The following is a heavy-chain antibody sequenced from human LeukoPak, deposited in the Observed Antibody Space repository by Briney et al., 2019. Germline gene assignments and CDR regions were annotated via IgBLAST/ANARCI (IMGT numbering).Heavy chain of an antibody. Sequence: GGSLRLSCVASGFTLSSYAMSWVRQAPGKGLEWVSGIRGSGGSTYYADSVEGRITISRDNSKNTLYLQMNSLRAEDTAVYFCAKSFEKYSSSSIDYYMDVWGKGTTVTVSS. D-gene: IGHD6-6*01. J-gene: IGHJ6*03. CDR1: GFTLSSYA. CDR3: AKSFEKYSSSSIDYYMDV. V-gene: IGHV3-23*01. CDR2: IRGSGGST.